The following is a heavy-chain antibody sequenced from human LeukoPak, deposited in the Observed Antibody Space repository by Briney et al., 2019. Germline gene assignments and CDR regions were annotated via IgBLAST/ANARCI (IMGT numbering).Heavy chain of an antibody. V-gene: IGHV3-23*01. CDR1: GFTFSSYA. CDR3: AKGGGSYWDYFDY. D-gene: IGHD1-26*01. CDR2: ISGSGGST. Sequence: PGGSLRLSCAASGFTFSSYAMSWVRQAPGKGLEWVSAISGSGGSTYYADSVKGRFTISRDNPKNTLYLQMNSLRAEDTAVYYCAKGGGSYWDYFDYWGQGTLVTVSS. J-gene: IGHJ4*02.